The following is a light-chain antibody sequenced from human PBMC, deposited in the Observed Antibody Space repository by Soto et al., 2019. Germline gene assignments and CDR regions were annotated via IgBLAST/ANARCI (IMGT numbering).Light chain of an antibody. Sequence: QSDLTQPASLAVSPEKSISISCTGTSSDVGGYNYVSWYQQHPGKAPKLMIYDVSNRPSGVSNRFSGSKSGNTASLTISGLQAEDEADYYCSSYTSSSTQVFGTGTKVTVL. V-gene: IGLV2-14*01. CDR3: SSYTSSSTQV. CDR2: DVS. CDR1: SSDVGGYNY. J-gene: IGLJ1*01.